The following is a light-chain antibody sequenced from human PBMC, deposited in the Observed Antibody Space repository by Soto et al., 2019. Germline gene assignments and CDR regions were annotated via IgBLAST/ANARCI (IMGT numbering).Light chain of an antibody. CDR2: TNN. V-gene: IGLV1-44*01. CDR1: NSNIGINT. CDR3: AAWDDSLGAYV. J-gene: IGLJ1*01. Sequence: QSVLTQPPSASATPGQRVTISCSGSNSNIGINTVNWYQQLPGTAPRLLIYTNNQRPSGVPQRFSGSKTGTSASLAIGGLQSEDGADYYCAAWDDSLGAYVVGTGTKVTV.